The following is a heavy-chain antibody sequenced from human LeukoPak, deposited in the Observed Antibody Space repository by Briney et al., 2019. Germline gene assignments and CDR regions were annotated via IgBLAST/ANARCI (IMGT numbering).Heavy chain of an antibody. CDR2: IYYTGST. CDR3: ARGNSGSYYGFDY. Sequence: PSETLSLTCTVSGGSISSYYWSWIRQPPGKGLEWIGYIYYTGSTNYIPSLKSRVTISVDTSKNQFSPKLSSVTAADTAVYYCARGNSGSYYGFDYWGQGTLVTVSS. D-gene: IGHD1-26*01. CDR1: GGSISSYY. V-gene: IGHV4-59*01. J-gene: IGHJ4*02.